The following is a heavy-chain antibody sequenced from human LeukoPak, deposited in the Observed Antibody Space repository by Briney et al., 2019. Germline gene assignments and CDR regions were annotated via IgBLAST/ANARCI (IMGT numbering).Heavy chain of an antibody. D-gene: IGHD2-15*01. CDR3: ARDMGSP. Sequence: GGSLRLSCAASGLTFSSYAMHWVRQAPGKGLEWVAVISYDGSNKYYADSVKGRFTISRDNSKNTLYLQTNSLRAEDTAVYYCARDMGSPWGQGTLVTVSS. CDR1: GLTFSSYA. CDR2: ISYDGSNK. J-gene: IGHJ5*02. V-gene: IGHV3-30-3*01.